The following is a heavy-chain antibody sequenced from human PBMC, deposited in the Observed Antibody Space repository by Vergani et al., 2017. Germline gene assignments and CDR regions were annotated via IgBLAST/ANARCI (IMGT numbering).Heavy chain of an antibody. CDR1: GFTFSSYA. CDR2: ISGSGGST. J-gene: IGHJ5*02. D-gene: IGHD3-3*01. CDR3: AKDSSYYDFWSGYQYNWFDP. V-gene: IGHV3-23*01. Sequence: EVQLLESGGGLVQPGGSLRLSCAASGFTFSSYAMSWVRQAPGKGLEWVSAISGSGGSTYYADSVKGRFTISRDNSKNTLYLQMNSLRADDTAVYYCAKDSSYYDFWSGYQYNWFDPWGQGTLVTVSS.